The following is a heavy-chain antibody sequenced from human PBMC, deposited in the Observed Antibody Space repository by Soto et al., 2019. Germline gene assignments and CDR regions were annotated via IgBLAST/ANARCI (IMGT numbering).Heavy chain of an antibody. Sequence: QVQLQESGPGLVKPSQTLSLTCTVSGGAISSGDYYWSWIRQPPGKGLEWIGYIYHSGSTSYNPSLKSRVTISVDTSKNQFSLKLSSVTAAETAVYYCARADITGYYPFDYWGQGTLVTVSS. J-gene: IGHJ4*02. CDR3: ARADITGYYPFDY. CDR2: IYHSGST. CDR1: GGAISSGDYY. V-gene: IGHV4-30-4*01. D-gene: IGHD3-22*01.